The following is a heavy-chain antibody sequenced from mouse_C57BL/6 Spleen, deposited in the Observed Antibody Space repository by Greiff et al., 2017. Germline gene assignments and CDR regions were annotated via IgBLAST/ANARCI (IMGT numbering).Heavy chain of an antibody. J-gene: IGHJ3*01. CDR3: ARYDYPSFAY. D-gene: IGHD1-1*02. V-gene: IGHV7-3*01. CDR1: GFTFTDYY. CDR2: IRNKANGYTT. Sequence: VKLVESGGGLVQPGGSLSLSCAASGFTFTDYYMSWVRQPPGKALEWLGFIRNKANGYTTEYSASVKGRFTISRDNSQSILYLQMNALRAEDSATYYCARYDYPSFAYWGQGTLVTVSA.